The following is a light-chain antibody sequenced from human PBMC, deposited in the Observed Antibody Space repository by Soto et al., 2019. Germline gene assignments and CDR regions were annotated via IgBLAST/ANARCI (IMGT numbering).Light chain of an antibody. CDR1: QSVNSY. V-gene: IGKV3-11*01. CDR3: QHYGSSPT. J-gene: IGKJ1*01. CDR2: DAS. Sequence: EIVLTQSPATLSLSPGERATLSCRASQSVNSYLAWYQQKPGQAPRLVIYDASNRATGIPARFSGSGSGTDFTLTISSLEPEDFALYYCQHYGSSPTFGPGTKVEIK.